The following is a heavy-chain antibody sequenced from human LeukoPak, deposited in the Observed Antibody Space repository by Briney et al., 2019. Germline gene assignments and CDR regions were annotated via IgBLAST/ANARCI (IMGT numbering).Heavy chain of an antibody. Sequence: GGSLRLSCAASGFTFSSYAMSWVRQAPGKGLEWVSAISGSGGSTYYADSVKGRFTISRDNSKNTLYLQMNSLRAEDTAVYYCAKDEGGYYYGSGSYYNDFDYWGQGTLVTVSS. V-gene: IGHV3-23*01. D-gene: IGHD3-10*01. CDR1: GFTFSSYA. CDR3: AKDEGGYYYGSGSYYNDFDY. J-gene: IGHJ4*02. CDR2: ISGSGGST.